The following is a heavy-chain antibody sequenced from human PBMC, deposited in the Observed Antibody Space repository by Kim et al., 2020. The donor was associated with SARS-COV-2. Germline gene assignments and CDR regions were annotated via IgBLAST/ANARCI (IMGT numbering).Heavy chain of an antibody. D-gene: IGHD6-13*01. Sequence: GGSLRLSCAASGFTFSSYAMSCVRQAPGKGLEWVSAISGSGGSTYYADSVKGRFTISRDNSKNTLYLQMNSLRAEDTAVYYCAKEGAPIWYSSSWTDYWGQGTLVTVSS. J-gene: IGHJ4*02. CDR2: ISGSGGST. V-gene: IGHV3-23*01. CDR3: AKEGAPIWYSSSWTDY. CDR1: GFTFSSYA.